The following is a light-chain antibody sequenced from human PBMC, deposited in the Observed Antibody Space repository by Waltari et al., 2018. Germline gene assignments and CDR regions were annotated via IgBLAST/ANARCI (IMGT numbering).Light chain of an antibody. Sequence: QSALTQPRSVSGSPGQSVTVSCTGSSTDVGGYNDVYWYQQHPGQAPRLIIFDVNKRPSGVPDHFSGSKAGNTASLTISGLQADDEADYYCCSYAGSYTYVFGTGTKVTVL. V-gene: IGLV2-11*02. J-gene: IGLJ1*01. CDR2: DVN. CDR1: STDVGGYND. CDR3: CSYAGSYTYV.